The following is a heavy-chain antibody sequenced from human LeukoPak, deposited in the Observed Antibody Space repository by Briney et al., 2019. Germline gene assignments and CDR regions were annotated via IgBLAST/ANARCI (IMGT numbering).Heavy chain of an antibody. V-gene: IGHV4-34*01. Sequence: SETLSLTCAVYGGSFSGYYWSWIRQPPGKGLEWIGEINHSGSTNYNPSLKSRVTISVDTSKNQFSLKLSSVTAADTAVYYCARQSSVWFGEPSYYFDYWGQGTLVTVSS. CDR2: INHSGST. CDR1: GGSFSGYY. J-gene: IGHJ4*02. CDR3: ARQSSVWFGEPSYYFDY. D-gene: IGHD3-10*01.